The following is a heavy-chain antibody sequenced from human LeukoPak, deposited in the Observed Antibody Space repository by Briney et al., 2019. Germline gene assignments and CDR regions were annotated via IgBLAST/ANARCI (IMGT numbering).Heavy chain of an antibody. CDR2: VSSTGGTT. Sequence: GGSLRLSCAASGFTFSTYGMSWVRQAPGKGLEWVSAVSSTGGTTYYADSVKGRFTISRDNSKNTLFLQINSLRAEDTAVYYCAKNGDRGAFCSGGTCYPYCYYYMDVWGKGTTVTISS. J-gene: IGHJ6*03. CDR1: GFTFSTYG. CDR3: AKNGDRGAFCSGGTCYPYCYYYMDV. D-gene: IGHD2-15*01. V-gene: IGHV3-23*01.